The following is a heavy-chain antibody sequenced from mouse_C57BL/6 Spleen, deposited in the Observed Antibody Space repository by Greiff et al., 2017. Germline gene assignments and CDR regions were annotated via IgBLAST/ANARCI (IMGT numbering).Heavy chain of an antibody. V-gene: IGHV3-6*01. J-gene: IGHJ3*01. Sequence: EVKLQESGPGLVKPSPSLSLTCSVTGYSFTSCYYWNWIRQFPGNKLEWMGYISYDGSNNYNPSLKNRISITRDTSKNQFCLKLNSVTTEDTATYCCARDGGYYVAYWGQGTLVTVSA. CDR1: GYSFTSCYY. CDR3: ARDGGYYVAY. D-gene: IGHD2-3*01. CDR2: ISYDGSN.